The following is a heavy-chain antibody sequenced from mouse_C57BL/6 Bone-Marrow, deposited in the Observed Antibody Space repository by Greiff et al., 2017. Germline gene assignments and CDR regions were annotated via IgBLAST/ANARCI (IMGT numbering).Heavy chain of an antibody. CDR1: GYTFTSYW. J-gene: IGHJ4*01. Sequence: QVQLKQPGAELVKPGASVQMSCKASGYTFTSYWITWVKQRPGQGLEWIGDIYPGSGSTNYNEKFKSKATLTVDTSSSTAYMQLSSLTSEDSAVYYCARLGLSYAMDYWGQGTSVTVSS. V-gene: IGHV1-55*01. D-gene: IGHD4-1*01. CDR3: ARLGLSYAMDY. CDR2: IYPGSGST.